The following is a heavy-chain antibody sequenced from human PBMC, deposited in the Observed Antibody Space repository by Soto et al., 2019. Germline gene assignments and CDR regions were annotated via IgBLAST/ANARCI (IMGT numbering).Heavy chain of an antibody. J-gene: IGHJ4*02. D-gene: IGHD3-3*01. V-gene: IGHV3-48*01. CDR1: GFTFSQFS. Sequence: PGGSLRLSCAASGFTFSQFSMNWVRQAPGKGLEWISYIGITSNMKYYADSVGGRFTISRDNARNSLHLQMNSLRAEDTAIYYCGRDRHNDFFSRGIDYWGRGTLVTVSS. CDR2: IGITSNMK. CDR3: GRDRHNDFFSRGIDY.